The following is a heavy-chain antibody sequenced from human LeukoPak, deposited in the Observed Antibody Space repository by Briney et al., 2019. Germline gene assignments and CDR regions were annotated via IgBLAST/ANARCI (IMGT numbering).Heavy chain of an antibody. Sequence: ASVKVSCKPSGYTFTRYYMHWVRQAPGPGLEWMGGINPNSGGTNYAQKFQVRVTMTTDTSTSTAYMELRSLRSADTAVYYCARDLVWFGEFPFDYWGQGTLVTVSS. CDR2: INPNSGGT. J-gene: IGHJ4*02. CDR3: ARDLVWFGEFPFDY. CDR1: GYTFTRYY. D-gene: IGHD3-10*01. V-gene: IGHV1-2*02.